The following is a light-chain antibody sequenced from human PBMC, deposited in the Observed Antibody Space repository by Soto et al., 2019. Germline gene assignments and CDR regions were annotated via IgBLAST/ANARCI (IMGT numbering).Light chain of an antibody. CDR2: GAS. Sequence: EIVMTQSPATLSVSPGEGAALSCRASQSVSSSLAWYQQIPGQAPRLLIYGASTRATGIPARFSGSGSGTEXTLTIXSXXXXXXXVYYCQQYNEWPRTFGQGTKVDVK. V-gene: IGKV3-15*01. J-gene: IGKJ1*01. CDR1: QSVSSS. CDR3: QQYNEWPRT.